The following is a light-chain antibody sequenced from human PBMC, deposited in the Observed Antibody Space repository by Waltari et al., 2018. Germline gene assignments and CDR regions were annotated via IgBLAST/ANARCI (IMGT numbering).Light chain of an antibody. J-gene: IGKJ3*01. CDR2: GAS. Sequence: LVMTQSPATLSVSTGERATLSCRASQSVSSNLAWYQQKPGQAPRLLIYGASTRATGIPARFSGSGSGTEFTLTISSLQSEDFAVYYCQQYNNWPPFTFGPGTKVDIK. V-gene: IGKV3-15*01. CDR3: QQYNNWPPFT. CDR1: QSVSSN.